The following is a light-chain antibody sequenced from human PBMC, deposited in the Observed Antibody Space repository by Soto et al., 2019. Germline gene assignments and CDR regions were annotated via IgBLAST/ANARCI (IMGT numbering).Light chain of an antibody. CDR3: LQDYNYPLT. V-gene: IGKV3-15*01. Sequence: EIVMTQSPATLSVSPGERITISCRASQTVGSNLAWYQQTPGQAPRLLIYTTSSRAAGVPARFSGSGSGTEFTLTISSLQPEDFATYYCLQDYNYPLTFGQGTKVDI. CDR2: TTS. J-gene: IGKJ1*01. CDR1: QTVGSN.